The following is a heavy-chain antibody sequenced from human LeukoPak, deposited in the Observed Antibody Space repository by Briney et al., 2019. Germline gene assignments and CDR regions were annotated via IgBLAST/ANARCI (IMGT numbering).Heavy chain of an antibody. V-gene: IGHV3-13*04. D-gene: IGHD7-27*01. J-gene: IGHJ5*02. CDR3: TRGTITGENWFDP. CDR2: IGIAGDT. CDR1: GFTFSTYD. Sequence: PGGSLRLSCAASGFTFSTYDMHWVRQATGQGLEWVSSIGIAGDTYYPDSVKGRFTISRENAKTSLYLQMNSLGAGDTAVYYCTRGTITGENWFDPWGRGTLVTVSS.